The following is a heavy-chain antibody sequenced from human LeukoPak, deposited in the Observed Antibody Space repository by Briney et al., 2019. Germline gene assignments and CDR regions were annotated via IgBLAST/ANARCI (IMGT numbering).Heavy chain of an antibody. CDR3: ARQGIAMAPFDAFDI. CDR1: GYSFTSYW. CDR2: IYPGDSDT. J-gene: IGHJ3*02. Sequence: GESLKISCKGSGYSFTSYWIGWVRQMPGKGLEWMGIIYPGDSDTRYSPSFQGQVTISADKSISTAYLQWSSLKASDTAMYYCARQGIAMAPFDAFDIWGQGTMVTVSS. V-gene: IGHV5-51*01. D-gene: IGHD6-19*01.